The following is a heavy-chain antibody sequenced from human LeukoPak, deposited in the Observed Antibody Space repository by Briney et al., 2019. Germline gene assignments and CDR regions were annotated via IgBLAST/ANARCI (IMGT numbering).Heavy chain of an antibody. CDR1: GYTFTGYY. V-gene: IGHV1-2*03. CDR2: INPNSGGT. CDR3: ARGEFLPRVVIPFGEFDY. D-gene: IGHD3-3*01. Sequence: LGASVKVSCKASGYTFTGYYMHWVRQAPGQGLEWMGWINPNSGGTNYAQKFQGRVTMTRDTSISTAYMELSRLRSDDTAVYYCARGEFLPRVVIPFGEFDYWGQGTLVTVSS. J-gene: IGHJ4*02.